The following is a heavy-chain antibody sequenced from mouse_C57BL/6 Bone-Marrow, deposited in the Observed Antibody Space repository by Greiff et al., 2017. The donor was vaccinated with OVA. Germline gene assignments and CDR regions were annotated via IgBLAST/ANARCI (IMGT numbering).Heavy chain of an antibody. CDR2: IYPSDIIT. CDR3: ARMRYYGSSYGFAY. CDR1: GYTFTSYW. D-gene: IGHD1-1*01. J-gene: IGHJ3*01. V-gene: IGHV1-52*01. Sequence: QVQLQQPGAELVRPGSSVKLSCKASGYTFTSYWMPWVKQRPIQSLEWLGNIYPSDIITHYPPKFKVKATLTVDKSSSTAYMQLSSLTSEDSAVYYCARMRYYGSSYGFAYWGQGTLVTVSA.